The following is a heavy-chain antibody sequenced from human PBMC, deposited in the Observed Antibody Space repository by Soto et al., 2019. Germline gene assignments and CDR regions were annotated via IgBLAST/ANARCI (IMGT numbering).Heavy chain of an antibody. CDR2: IWNDGSNE. J-gene: IGHJ4*02. CDR1: GSHFSSYG. Sequence: WGSLRLSCEASGSHFSSYGIHLVRQSPGKGLEWVAIIWNDGSNEYYADSVKGRFTISRDNSKNTVYLQVSKLRAEDTAVYFCVRDQTDIRGYYDSWRQGSMVAFSS. D-gene: IGHD2-21*02. V-gene: IGHV3-33*01. CDR3: VRDQTDIRGYYDS.